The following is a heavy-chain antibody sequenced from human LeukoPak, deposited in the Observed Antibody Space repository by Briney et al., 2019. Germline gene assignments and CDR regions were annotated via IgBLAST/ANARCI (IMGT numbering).Heavy chain of an antibody. CDR1: GGTFSSYA. Sequence: ASVKVSCKASGGTFSSYAISWVRQAPGQGLEWMGGIIPIFGTAKYAQKFQGGVTITADESTSTAYLELNSLRSEDTAVYYCAFLAHIMTTTRGDFDYWGQGTLVTVSS. J-gene: IGHJ4*02. CDR3: AFLAHIMTTTRGDFDY. CDR2: IIPIFGTA. V-gene: IGHV1-69*01. D-gene: IGHD5-12*01.